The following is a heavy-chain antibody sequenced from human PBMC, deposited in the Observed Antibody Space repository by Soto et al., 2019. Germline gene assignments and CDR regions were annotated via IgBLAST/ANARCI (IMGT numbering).Heavy chain of an antibody. CDR3: ARGMYTSYDSSGYPFDY. V-gene: IGHV4-61*01. CDR1: GGSVSSGSYY. CDR2: VYYSGST. J-gene: IGHJ4*02. D-gene: IGHD3-22*01. Sequence: XATLSLTCTVSGGSVSSGSYYWSWIRQPPGKGLEWIGYVYYSGSTNYNPSLKSRVTISVDTSKNQFSLKLSSVTAADTAVYYCARGMYTSYDSSGYPFDYWGQGTLVTVSS.